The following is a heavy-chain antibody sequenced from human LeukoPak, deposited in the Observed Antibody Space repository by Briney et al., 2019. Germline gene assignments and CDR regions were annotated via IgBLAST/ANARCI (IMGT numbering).Heavy chain of an antibody. CDR1: GFTFSSYA. J-gene: IGHJ4*02. V-gene: IGHV3-23*01. CDR2: ISGSGGST. D-gene: IGHD3-22*01. Sequence: GGSLRLSCAASGFTFSSYATSWVRQAPGKGLEWVSAISGSGGSTYYADSVKGRFTISRDNSKNTLYLQMNSLRAEDTAVYYCADSSGYYTPYDYWGQGTLVTVSS. CDR3: ADSSGYYTPYDY.